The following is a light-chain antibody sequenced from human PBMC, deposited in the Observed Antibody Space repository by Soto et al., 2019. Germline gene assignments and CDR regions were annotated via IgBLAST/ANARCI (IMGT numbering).Light chain of an antibody. V-gene: IGKV3D-15*01. CDR2: DAS. J-gene: IGKJ5*01. CDR3: QQYDNWPPIT. Sequence: ELVMTQSPATLSVSPGERVTLSCRASQSIRNNLAWYQQKPGQAPRLLIYDASTRATGIPARFSGSGSAIEFTLTISNLQSEDFAVYYCQQYDNWPPITFGQGTRLESK. CDR1: QSIRNN.